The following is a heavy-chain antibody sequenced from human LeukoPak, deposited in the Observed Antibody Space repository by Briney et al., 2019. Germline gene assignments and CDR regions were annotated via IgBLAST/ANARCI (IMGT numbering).Heavy chain of an antibody. J-gene: IGHJ4*02. Sequence: GGSLRLSCAASGFTFSSYWMHWVRQAPGKGLVWVSRINSDGSGTSYADSVNGRFTISRDNAKNTLYLQMNSLRAEDTAVYYCANDYFSGSSHRTPLSYWGQGTLVTVSS. CDR1: GFTFSSYW. V-gene: IGHV3-74*01. D-gene: IGHD1-26*01. CDR3: ANDYFSGSSHRTPLSY. CDR2: INSDGSGT.